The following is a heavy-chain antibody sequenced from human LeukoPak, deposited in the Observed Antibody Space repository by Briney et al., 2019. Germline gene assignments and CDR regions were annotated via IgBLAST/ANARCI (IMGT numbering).Heavy chain of an antibody. Sequence: GGSLRLSCAASGFTFSSYAMSWVRQAPGKGLEWVSAISGSGGSTYYADSVKGRFTISRDNSKNTLYLQMNSLRAEDTAVYYCARRRYYYDSSGYPNFDYWGQGTLVTVSS. V-gene: IGHV3-23*01. CDR3: ARRRYYYDSSGYPNFDY. J-gene: IGHJ4*02. CDR1: GFTFSSYA. CDR2: ISGSGGST. D-gene: IGHD3-22*01.